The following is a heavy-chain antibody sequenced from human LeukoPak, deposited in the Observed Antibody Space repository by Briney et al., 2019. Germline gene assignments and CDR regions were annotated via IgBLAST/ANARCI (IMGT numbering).Heavy chain of an antibody. Sequence: SETLSLTCAVSGYSISSGYYWGWIRQPPGKGLEWIGNIYHSGSTYYNPSLKSRVTMSVDTSNNQFSLKLSSVTAADTAVYYCARDAESYDLWSGYPFDIWGQGTMVTVSS. CDR2: IYHSGST. J-gene: IGHJ3*02. V-gene: IGHV4-38-2*02. CDR3: ARDAESYDLWSGYPFDI. D-gene: IGHD3-3*01. CDR1: GYSISSGYY.